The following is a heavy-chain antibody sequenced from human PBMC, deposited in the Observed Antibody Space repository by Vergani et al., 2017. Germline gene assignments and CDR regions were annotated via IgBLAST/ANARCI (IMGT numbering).Heavy chain of an antibody. CDR2: IYYSGST. J-gene: IGHJ4*02. CDR3: ARLVYYYDSSGYSIYYFDY. D-gene: IGHD3-22*01. Sequence: QVQLQESGPGLVKPSETLSLTCTVSGGSISSSSYYWGWIRQPPGKGLEWIGSIYYSGSTYYNPSLKSRVTISVATSKNQFSLKLSSVTAADTAVYYCARLVYYYDSSGYSIYYFDYWGQGTLVTVSS. CDR1: GGSISSSSYY. V-gene: IGHV4-39*07.